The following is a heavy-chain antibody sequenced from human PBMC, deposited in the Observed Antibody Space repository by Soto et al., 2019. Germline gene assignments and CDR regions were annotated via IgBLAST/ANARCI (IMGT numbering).Heavy chain of an antibody. V-gene: IGHV4-31*03. D-gene: IGHD7-27*01. CDR2: IYYSGSA. CDR3: ARGVLANWGPENWFDP. Sequence: PSETLSLTCSVSGASISRGACYWSWIRQHPGKGLEWIGNIYYSGSAYYNPSLKSRVAISVDTSQNQFSLRLSSVTAADTAVYYCARGVLANWGPENWFDPWGQGTLVTVSS. J-gene: IGHJ5*02. CDR1: GASISRGACY.